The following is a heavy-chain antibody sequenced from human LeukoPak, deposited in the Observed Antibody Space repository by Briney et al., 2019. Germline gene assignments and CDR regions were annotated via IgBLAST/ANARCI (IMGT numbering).Heavy chain of an antibody. J-gene: IGHJ4*02. CDR1: GFTFSTYI. V-gene: IGHV3-23*01. CDR3: AKDLRKDGIWDIDY. CDR2: IYGSGGAS. D-gene: IGHD1-20*01. Sequence: GGSLRLSCAASGFTFSTYIMTWVRQAPGKGLEWVSGIYGSGGASFYADSVKGRFTISRDNSQNTVFLQMDSLRDEDTALYYCAKDLRKDGIWDIDYWGQGTLVTVSS.